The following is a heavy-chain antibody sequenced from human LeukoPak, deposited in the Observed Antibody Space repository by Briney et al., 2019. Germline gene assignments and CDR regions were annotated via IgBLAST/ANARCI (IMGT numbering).Heavy chain of an antibody. CDR1: GYTFTSYA. CDR2: INAGNGNT. V-gene: IGHV1-3*03. Sequence: ASVKVSCKASGYTFTSYAMHWVRQAPGQRLEWMGWINAGNGNTKYSQEFQGRVTITRDTSASTAYMELSSLRSEDMAVYYCARAHFWSGYSYYFDHWGQGTLVTVSS. J-gene: IGHJ4*02. D-gene: IGHD3-3*02. CDR3: ARAHFWSGYSYYFDH.